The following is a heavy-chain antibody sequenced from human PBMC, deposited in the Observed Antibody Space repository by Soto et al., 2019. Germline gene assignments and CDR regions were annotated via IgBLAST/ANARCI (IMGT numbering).Heavy chain of an antibody. Sequence: GGSLRLSCAASGFTFSNAWMSWVRQAPGKGLEWVGRIKSKTDGGTTDYAAPVKGRFAISRDDSENTLSLQMNSLKTEDTAVYYCTTRGNYYDSRGSYQYCFGYGCQGTLDTVSS. D-gene: IGHD3-22*01. J-gene: IGHJ4*02. CDR2: IKSKTDGGTT. V-gene: IGHV3-15*01. CDR1: GFTFSNAW. CDR3: TTRGNYYDSRGSYQYCFGY.